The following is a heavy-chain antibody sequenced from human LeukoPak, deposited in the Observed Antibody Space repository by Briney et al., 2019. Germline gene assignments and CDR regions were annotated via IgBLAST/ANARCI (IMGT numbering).Heavy chain of an antibody. CDR1: GYTLTELS. CDR2: FDPEDGKT. CDR3: ARGRYYSILTTYTPPNY. Sequence: ASVKVSCKVSGYTLTELSMHWVRQAPGKGLEWVGGFDPEDGKTIYAQKFQGRVTMTEDTSTDTAYMELSSLRSEDTAVYYCARGRYYSILTTYTPPNYWGQGTLVTVSS. V-gene: IGHV1-24*01. J-gene: IGHJ4*02. D-gene: IGHD3-9*01.